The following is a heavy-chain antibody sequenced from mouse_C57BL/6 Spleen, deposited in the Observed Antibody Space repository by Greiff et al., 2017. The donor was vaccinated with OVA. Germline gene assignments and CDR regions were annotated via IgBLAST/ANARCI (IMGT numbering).Heavy chain of an antibody. D-gene: IGHD3-3*01. CDR3: TSGTPFAY. CDR2: IDPETGGT. Sequence: QVQLQQSGAELVRPGASVTLSCKASGYTFTDYEMHWVKQTPVHGLEWIGDIDPETGGTAYNQTFKGKAILSADKSSSTAYMELSSLTSEDAADYYCTSGTPFAYWGQGTLVIVSA. J-gene: IGHJ3*01. CDR1: GYTFTDYE. V-gene: IGHV1-15*01.